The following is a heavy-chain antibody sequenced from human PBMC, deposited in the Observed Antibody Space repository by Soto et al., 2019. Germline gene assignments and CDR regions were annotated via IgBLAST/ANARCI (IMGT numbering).Heavy chain of an antibody. V-gene: IGHV3-7*01. J-gene: IGHJ6*02. Sequence: GSLRLSCAASGFTFSSYWMSWVRQAPGKGLEWVANIKQDGSEKYYVDSVKGRFTISRDNAKNSLYLQMNSLRAEDTAVYYCARDSPTTPYYYGMDVWGHGTTVTVSS. CDR1: GFTFSSYW. CDR2: IKQDGSEK. CDR3: ARDSPTTPYYYGMDV.